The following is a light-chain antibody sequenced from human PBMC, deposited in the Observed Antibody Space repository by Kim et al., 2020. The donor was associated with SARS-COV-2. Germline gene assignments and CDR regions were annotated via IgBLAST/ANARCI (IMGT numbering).Light chain of an antibody. CDR1: QGISRS. CDR2: VAS. Sequence: ASVGDRVTITCRASQGISRSLAWYQQNPGRAPKLLISVASTLQSGVPSRFSGSGSGTDFTLTISSLQPEDSATYYCQQLYAYPVTFGGGTKVDIK. CDR3: QQLYAYPVT. V-gene: IGKV1-9*01. J-gene: IGKJ4*01.